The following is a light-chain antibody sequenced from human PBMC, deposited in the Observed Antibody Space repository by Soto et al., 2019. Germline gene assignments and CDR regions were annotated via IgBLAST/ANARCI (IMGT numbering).Light chain of an antibody. J-gene: IGKJ1*01. V-gene: IGKV3-20*01. Sequence: DIVMTQSPGTLSLSPGERATLSCRASQTITSNNLAWYQQKPGQSPRLLIYGASSRATGIPDRFRGSGSGTDFTLTISRLEPEDFGVYYCQQYGASPRTFGQGTKVEI. CDR2: GAS. CDR3: QQYGASPRT. CDR1: QTITSNN.